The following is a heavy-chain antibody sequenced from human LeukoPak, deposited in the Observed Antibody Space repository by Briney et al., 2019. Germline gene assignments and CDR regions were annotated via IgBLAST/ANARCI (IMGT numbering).Heavy chain of an antibody. J-gene: IGHJ4*02. V-gene: IGHV3-33*01. CDR3: ASAGIAAAGTGLTDY. CDR1: GFTFSSYG. Sequence: GGSLRLSCAASGFTFSSYGMHWVRQAPGKGLEWVAVIWYDGSNKYYADSVKGRFTISRDNSKNTLYLQMNSLRAEDTAVYCCASAGIAAAGTGLTDYWGQGTLVTVSS. CDR2: IWYDGSNK. D-gene: IGHD6-13*01.